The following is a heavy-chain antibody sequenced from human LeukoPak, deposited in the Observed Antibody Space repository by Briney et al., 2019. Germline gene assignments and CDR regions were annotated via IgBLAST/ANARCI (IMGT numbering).Heavy chain of an antibody. Sequence: ASVKVSCKVSGYTLTELSMHWVRQAPGKGLEWMGGFDPEDGETIYAQKLQGRVTMTEDTSTDTAYMELSSLRSEDTAVYYCATGSITMVRGVLNGAFDIWGQGTMVTVSS. J-gene: IGHJ3*02. CDR1: GYTLTELS. V-gene: IGHV1-24*01. CDR2: FDPEDGET. CDR3: ATGSITMVRGVLNGAFDI. D-gene: IGHD3-10*01.